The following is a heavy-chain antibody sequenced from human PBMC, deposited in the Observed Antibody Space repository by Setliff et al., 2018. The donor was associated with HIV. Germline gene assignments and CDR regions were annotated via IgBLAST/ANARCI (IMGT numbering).Heavy chain of an antibody. V-gene: IGHV3-30*01. CDR3: ARDRNYYDSSGYWGY. CDR1: GFIFSSYA. J-gene: IGHJ4*02. D-gene: IGHD3-22*01. CDR2: MSYDGNNK. Sequence: PGGSLRLSCAASGFIFSSYAMHWVRQAPGKGLEWVAVMSYDGNNKYYAGSVKGRFTISRDNSKNTLFLQMNSLRAEDTVVYYCARDRNYYDSSGYWGYWGQGTLVTVSS.